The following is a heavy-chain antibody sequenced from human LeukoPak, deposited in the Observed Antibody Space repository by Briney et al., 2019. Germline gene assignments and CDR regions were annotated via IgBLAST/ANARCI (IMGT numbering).Heavy chain of an antibody. D-gene: IGHD6-13*01. J-gene: IGHJ4*02. V-gene: IGHV3-23*01. Sequence: GGSLRLSCAASGFTLSNHWMTWVRQAPGRGLEWVSSVDGGGGGTYYADSVKGRFTISRDNSKDTLYLQMNGLRAEDTAVYFCAKQSAGSAAWYSLHYDFWGQGTLVTVSS. CDR3: AKQSAGSAAWYSLHYDF. CDR2: VDGGGGGT. CDR1: GFTLSNHW.